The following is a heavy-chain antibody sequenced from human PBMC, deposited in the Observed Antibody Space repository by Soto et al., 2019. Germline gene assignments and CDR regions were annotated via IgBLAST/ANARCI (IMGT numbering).Heavy chain of an antibody. V-gene: IGHV4-31*03. D-gene: IGHD3-16*02. CDR1: GGSISSGGYY. CDR2: IYYSGST. CDR3: SAIRLGELSLYGGGDY. Sequence: QVQLQESGPGLVKPSQTLSLTCTVSGGSISSGGYYWSWIRQHPGKGLEWIGYIYYSGSTYYNPSLNSRVTISVDTSKNQFSLKLSSVTAADTAVYYCSAIRLGELSLYGGGDYWGQGTLVTVSS. J-gene: IGHJ4*02.